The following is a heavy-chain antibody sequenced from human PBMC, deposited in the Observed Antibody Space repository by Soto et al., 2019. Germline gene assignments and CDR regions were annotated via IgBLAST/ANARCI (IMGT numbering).Heavy chain of an antibody. V-gene: IGHV3-23*01. Sequence: GGSLRLSCAASGFTFSSYAMSWVRQAPGKGLEWVSAISGSGGSTYYADSVKGRFTISRDNSKKTLYLQMNSLRAEDTAVYYCAKDLGSDFWSGYNWFDPWGQGTLVTVSS. J-gene: IGHJ5*02. CDR1: GFTFSSYA. D-gene: IGHD3-3*01. CDR2: ISGSGGST. CDR3: AKDLGSDFWSGYNWFDP.